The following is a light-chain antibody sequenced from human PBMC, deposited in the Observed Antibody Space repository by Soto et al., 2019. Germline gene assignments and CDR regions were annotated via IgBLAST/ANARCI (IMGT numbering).Light chain of an antibody. Sequence: EFVLTQSPGTLSLSPGERATLSCRASQTVRNNYLAWYQQKPGQAPRLLIYGASSRATDIPDRFSGSGSGTDFTLTISKLEPEDFAVYYCQQFGVSPTFGGGTKV. J-gene: IGKJ4*01. CDR2: GAS. CDR3: QQFGVSPT. V-gene: IGKV3-20*01. CDR1: QTVRNNY.